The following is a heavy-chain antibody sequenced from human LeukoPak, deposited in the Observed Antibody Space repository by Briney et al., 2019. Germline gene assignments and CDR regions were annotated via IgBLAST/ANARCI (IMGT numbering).Heavy chain of an antibody. Sequence: GGSPRLSCAASGFTFSSYAMSWVRRAPGKGLEWVSAISASGGITYYADSVKGRFTISRDNSKNSLYLQMNSLRAEDTAVYYCARVGDYGDYRDWGQGTLVTVSS. V-gene: IGHV3-23*01. J-gene: IGHJ4*02. CDR3: ARVGDYGDYRD. D-gene: IGHD4-17*01. CDR2: ISASGGIT. CDR1: GFTFSSYA.